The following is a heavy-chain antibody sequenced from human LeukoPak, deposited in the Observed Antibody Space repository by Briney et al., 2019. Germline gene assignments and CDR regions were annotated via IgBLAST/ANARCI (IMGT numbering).Heavy chain of an antibody. D-gene: IGHD5-24*01. V-gene: IGHV1-46*01. CDR1: EYTFTSYY. J-gene: IGHJ4*02. Sequence: ASVKVSCKASEYTFTSYYMHWVRHAPGQGLERMGIINPGGGSTSYAQKFQGRVTMTRDTSTGTVYMELSSLRSEDTAVYYCARDQNGYNSDYWGQGTLVTVSS. CDR3: ARDQNGYNSDY. CDR2: INPGGGST.